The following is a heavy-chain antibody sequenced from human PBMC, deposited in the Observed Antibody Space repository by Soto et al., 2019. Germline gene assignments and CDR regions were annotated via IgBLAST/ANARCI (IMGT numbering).Heavy chain of an antibody. CDR3: ARDLTHDSGSWASYYHFGMDV. Sequence: EVQLVESGGGLVQPGGSLRLSCAASGFTFSTYEMNWVRQSPGKGLEWVSYISGGGRSIYYADSVKGRFTISRDNAKNSLYLQLNSLRAEDTALYYCARDLTHDSGSWASYYHFGMDVWGQGTTVTVSS. D-gene: IGHD6-13*01. V-gene: IGHV3-48*03. J-gene: IGHJ6*02. CDR1: GFTFSTYE. CDR2: ISGGGRSI.